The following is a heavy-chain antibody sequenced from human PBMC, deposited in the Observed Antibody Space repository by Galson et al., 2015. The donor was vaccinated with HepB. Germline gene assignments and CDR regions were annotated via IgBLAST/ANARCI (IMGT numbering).Heavy chain of an antibody. Sequence: SLRLSCAASGFIFSSYGMHWVRQAPGKGLEWVAVISDDGSKKYYIGSVKGRFAISRDNSKNTLYLQMNSLRTEDTAMYYCAKTYSSGWWDFDYWGQGTLVTVSS. D-gene: IGHD6-19*01. CDR1: GFIFSSYG. J-gene: IGHJ4*02. V-gene: IGHV3-30*18. CDR2: ISDDGSKK. CDR3: AKTYSSGWWDFDY.